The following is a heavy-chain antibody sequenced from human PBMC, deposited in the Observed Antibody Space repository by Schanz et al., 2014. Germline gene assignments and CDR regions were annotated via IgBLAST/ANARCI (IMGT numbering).Heavy chain of an antibody. CDR1: GGSISSGDYS. CDR3: ARATFGFYGSGSFYVWFDP. V-gene: IGHV4-30-2*01. Sequence: QLLLQESGSGLVNPSQTLSLTCAVSGGSISSGDYSWSWIRQPPGQGLEWIGDINHGGRTYYNPSLESRVTIALDRSENHFSLRLDYVTAADTAVHYCARATFGFYGSGSFYVWFDPWGQGTLVTVSS. J-gene: IGHJ5*02. CDR2: INHGGRT. D-gene: IGHD3-10*01.